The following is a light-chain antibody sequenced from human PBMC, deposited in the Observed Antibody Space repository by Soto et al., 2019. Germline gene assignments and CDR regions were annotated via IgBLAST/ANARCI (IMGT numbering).Light chain of an antibody. CDR2: DVS. CDR1: SSDVGAYNL. V-gene: IGLV2-14*02. J-gene: IGLJ3*02. CDR3: GSYTNASTLV. Sequence: QSALTQPASVSGSPRQSITISCTGTSSDVGAYNLVSWYQQHPGRAPKLFIFDVSDRPSGVSDRFSGSKSGNTASLTISGLQAEDEASYYCGSYTNASTLVFGGGTEVAVL.